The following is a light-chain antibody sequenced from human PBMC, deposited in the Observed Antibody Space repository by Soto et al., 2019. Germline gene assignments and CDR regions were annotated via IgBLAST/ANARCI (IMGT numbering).Light chain of an antibody. CDR1: SSNIGAGYD. J-gene: IGLJ3*02. Sequence: QSVLTQPPSVSGAPGQRVTISCTGSSSNIGAGYDVHWYQQLPGTAPKLLIYGNSNRPSGVPDRFSGSKSGTSASLAITGLQAEHEADYYCQSYDSSLRGWVFGAGTKLTVL. V-gene: IGLV1-40*01. CDR2: GNS. CDR3: QSYDSSLRGWV.